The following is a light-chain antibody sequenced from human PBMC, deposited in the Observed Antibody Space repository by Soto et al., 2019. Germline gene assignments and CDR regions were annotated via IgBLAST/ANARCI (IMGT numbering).Light chain of an antibody. CDR3: QRYNNWPLT. Sequence: EIVLTQSPATLSVSPGERATLSCRASQSVSSSYLAWYQQKPGQAPRLLIYGASSRATGIPDRFSGSGSGTDFTLTINSLQSEDFAVYYCQRYNNWPLTFGGGTKVDI. V-gene: IGKV3D-15*01. J-gene: IGKJ4*01. CDR1: QSVSSSY. CDR2: GAS.